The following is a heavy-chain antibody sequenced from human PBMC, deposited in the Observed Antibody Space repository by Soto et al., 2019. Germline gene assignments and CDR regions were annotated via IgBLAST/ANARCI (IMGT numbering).Heavy chain of an antibody. D-gene: IGHD1-20*01. J-gene: IGHJ6*02. CDR1: GFTFSSYG. CDR3: ARDWDYITNPLYYYYGMDV. V-gene: IGHV3-33*01. Sequence: GGSLRLSCAASGFTFSSYGMHWVRQAPGKGLEWVAVIWYDGSNKYYADSVKGRFTISRDNSKNTLYLQMNSLRAEDTAVYYCARDWDYITNPLYYYYGMDVWGQGTTVTVSS. CDR2: IWYDGSNK.